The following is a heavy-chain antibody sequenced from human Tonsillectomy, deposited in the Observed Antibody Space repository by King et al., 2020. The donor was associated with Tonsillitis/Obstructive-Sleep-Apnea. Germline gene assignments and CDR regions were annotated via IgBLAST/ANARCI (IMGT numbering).Heavy chain of an antibody. D-gene: IGHD6-19*01. V-gene: IGHV5-51*03. J-gene: IGHJ4*02. Sequence: VQLVESGAEVKKPGESLKISCKGSGYIFPTYWIGWVRQMPGKGLEWMGIIYPGDSDTRNNPSFQGQVTISADKSISTAYLQWSGLKASDTAMYYCARLRSGWKKGHWDNWGQGTLVTVSS. CDR2: IYPGDSDT. CDR3: ARLRSGWKKGHWDN. CDR1: GYIFPTYW.